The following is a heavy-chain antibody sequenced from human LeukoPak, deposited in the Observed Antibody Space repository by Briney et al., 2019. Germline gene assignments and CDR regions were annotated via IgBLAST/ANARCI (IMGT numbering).Heavy chain of an antibody. CDR3: ARDARYCSGGSCSRTGPFQH. V-gene: IGHV4-59*01. D-gene: IGHD2-15*01. Sequence: SETLSLTCTVPGGSISSYYWSWIRQPPGKGLEWVGYIYYSGSTNYNPSLKSRVTISVDTSKNQFSLKLSSVTAADTAVYYCARDARYCSGGSCSRTGPFQHWGQGTLVTVSS. J-gene: IGHJ1*01. CDR1: GGSISSYY. CDR2: IYYSGST.